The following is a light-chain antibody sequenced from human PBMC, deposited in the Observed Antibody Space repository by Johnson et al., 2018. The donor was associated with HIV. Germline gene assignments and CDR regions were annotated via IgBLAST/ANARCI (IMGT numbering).Light chain of an antibody. Sequence: QSALTQPPSVSAAPGQKVTISCSGSSSNIGNNYVSWYQQLPGTAPKLLIYQNTWRPSWIPDRFSGSTSGASATLAIPGLQPGDEADYYCGTWDNSLKAEVFGTGTKVTVL. CDR1: SSNIGNNY. CDR3: GTWDNSLKAEV. CDR2: QNT. V-gene: IGLV1-51*02. J-gene: IGLJ1*01.